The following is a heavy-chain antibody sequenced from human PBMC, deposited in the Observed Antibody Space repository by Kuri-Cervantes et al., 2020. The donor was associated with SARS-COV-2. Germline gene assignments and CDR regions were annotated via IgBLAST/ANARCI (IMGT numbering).Heavy chain of an antibody. CDR3: TTDPIVVVPAALRS. Sequence: GESLKISCAASGFTFTSYSMTWVRQAPGKGLEWVGRIKSKTDGGTTDYAAPVKGRFTISRDDSKNTLYLQMNSLKTEDTAVYYCTTDPIVVVPAALRSWGQGTLVTVSS. J-gene: IGHJ5*02. D-gene: IGHD2-2*01. CDR1: GFTFTSYS. V-gene: IGHV3-15*01. CDR2: IKSKTDGGTT.